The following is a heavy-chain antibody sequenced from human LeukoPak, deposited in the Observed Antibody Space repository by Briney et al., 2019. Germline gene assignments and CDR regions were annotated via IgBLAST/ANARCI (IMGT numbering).Heavy chain of an antibody. D-gene: IGHD2-15*01. CDR1: GGSFSGYY. J-gene: IGHJ4*02. CDR2: IYYSGST. CDR3: ARHYCSGGSCYSFDN. V-gene: IGHV4-59*08. Sequence: PSETLSLTCAVYGGSFSGYYWSWIRQPPGKGLEWIGFIYYSGSTNYNPSLKSRLTISVDTSRNQFSLNLSSVTAADTAVYYCARHYCSGGSCYSFDNWGQGTLVTVSS.